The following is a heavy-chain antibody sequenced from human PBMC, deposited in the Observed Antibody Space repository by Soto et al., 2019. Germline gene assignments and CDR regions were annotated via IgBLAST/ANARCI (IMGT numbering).Heavy chain of an antibody. V-gene: IGHV3-23*01. J-gene: IGHJ6*03. D-gene: IGHD3-3*01. CDR2: ISGSGGST. CDR3: AKAVRFLEWLLSYYMDV. CDR1: GFTFSSYA. Sequence: GRSLRLSCAASGFTFSSYAMSWVRQAPGKGLEWVSAISGSGGSTYYADSVKGRFTISRDNSKNTLYLQMNSLRAEDTAVYYCAKAVRFLEWLLSYYMDVWGKGTTVTVSS.